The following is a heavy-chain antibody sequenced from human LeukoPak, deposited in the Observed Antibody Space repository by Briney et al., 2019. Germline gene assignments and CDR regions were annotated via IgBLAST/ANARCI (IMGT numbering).Heavy chain of an antibody. J-gene: IGHJ6*02. Sequence: ASVKVSCKASGYTFTSYAMHWVRQAPGQGLEWMGWISAYNGNTNYAQKLQGRVTMTTDTSTSTAYMELRSLRSDDTAVYYCARESDYPYYYYGMDVWGQGTTVTVSS. V-gene: IGHV1-18*01. D-gene: IGHD4-17*01. CDR2: ISAYNGNT. CDR3: ARESDYPYYYYGMDV. CDR1: GYTFTSYA.